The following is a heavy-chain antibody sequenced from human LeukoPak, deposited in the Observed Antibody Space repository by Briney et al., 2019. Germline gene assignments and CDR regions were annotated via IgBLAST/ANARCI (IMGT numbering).Heavy chain of an antibody. V-gene: IGHV3-74*01. D-gene: IGHD5-24*01. CDR3: ARASRAGPRRDGYNL. CDR2: INSDGSST. Sequence: GGSLRLSCAASGFTLSSYWMHWVRQAPGKGLVWVSRINSDGSSTSYADSVKGRFTISRDNAKNTLYLQMNSLRAEDTAVYYCARASRAGPRRDGYNLWGQGTLVTVSS. CDR1: GFTLSSYW. J-gene: IGHJ4*02.